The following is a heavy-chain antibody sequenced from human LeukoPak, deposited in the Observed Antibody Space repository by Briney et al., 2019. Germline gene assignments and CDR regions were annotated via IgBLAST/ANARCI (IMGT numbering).Heavy chain of an antibody. CDR1: GGSISSGGYS. D-gene: IGHD2-2*01. CDR2: MYHSGNT. V-gene: IGHV4-30-2*01. J-gene: IGHJ4*02. CDR3: ARMPPKDYFDY. Sequence: SETLSLTCAVSGGSISSGGYSWSWIRQPPGKGLEWIWYMYHSGNTQYTPSLKSRVTISVDRSKNQFSLKMSSVTAADTAVYYCARMPPKDYFDYWGQGSLVTVSS.